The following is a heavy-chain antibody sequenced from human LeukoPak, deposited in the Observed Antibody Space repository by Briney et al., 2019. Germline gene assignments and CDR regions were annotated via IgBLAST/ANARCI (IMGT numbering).Heavy chain of an antibody. J-gene: IGHJ3*02. V-gene: IGHV3-23*01. D-gene: IGHD3-9*01. CDR1: GFTFSSYG. Sequence: GGSLRLSCAASGFTFSSYGMSWVRQAPGKGLEWVSAISGSGGSTYYADSVKGRFTISRDNSKNTLYLQMNSLRAEDTAVYYCARHGVVRYFGASPENAFDIWGQGTMVTVSS. CDR2: ISGSGGST. CDR3: ARHGVVRYFGASPENAFDI.